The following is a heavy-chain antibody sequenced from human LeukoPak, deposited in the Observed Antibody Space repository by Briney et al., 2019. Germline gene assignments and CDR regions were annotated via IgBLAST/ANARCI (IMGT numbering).Heavy chain of an antibody. V-gene: IGHV3-23*01. J-gene: IGHJ5*02. CDR3: AREVTGYSSSWPGNWFDP. CDR2: VNNVGGLT. CDR1: GFSFSNYA. D-gene: IGHD6-13*01. Sequence: GGSLRLSCAASGFSFSNYAMTWVRQSPGKGLEWVSGVNNVGGLTYYADSVKGRFTVSRDNSRNTLYLQMNSLRAEDTAVYYCAREVTGYSSSWPGNWFDPWGQGTLVTVSS.